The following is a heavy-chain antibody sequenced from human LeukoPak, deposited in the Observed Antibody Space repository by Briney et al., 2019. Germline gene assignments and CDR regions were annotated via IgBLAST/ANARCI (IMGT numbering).Heavy chain of an antibody. CDR1: GFTFSNAW. D-gene: IGHD4-23*01. Sequence: GGSLRLSCAASGFTFSNAWRSWVRQAPGKGLEWVGRIKSKTDGGTTDYAAPVKGRFTISRDDSKNTLYLQMNSLKTEDTAVYYYTTNTDYGGNGGYWGQGTLVTVSS. J-gene: IGHJ4*02. CDR2: IKSKTDGGTT. V-gene: IGHV3-15*01. CDR3: TTNTDYGGNGGY.